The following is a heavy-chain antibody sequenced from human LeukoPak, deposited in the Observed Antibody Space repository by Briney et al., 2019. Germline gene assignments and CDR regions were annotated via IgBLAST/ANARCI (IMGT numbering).Heavy chain of an antibody. CDR1: GGTFYSYA. CDR2: IIPIFGTA. CDR3: ARSIAAAGTYWFDP. V-gene: IGHV1-69*13. D-gene: IGHD6-13*01. J-gene: IGHJ5*02. Sequence: SVKVSCKSSGGTFYSYAFSWVRQAPGQGLEWMGGIIPIFGTANYAQKFQGRVTITADESTSTAYMELSSLRSEDTAVYYCARSIAAAGTYWFDPWGQGTLVTVSS.